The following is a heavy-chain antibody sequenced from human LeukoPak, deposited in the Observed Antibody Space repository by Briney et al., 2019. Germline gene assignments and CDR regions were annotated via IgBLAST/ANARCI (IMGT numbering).Heavy chain of an antibody. CDR1: GFTFSSYA. CDR3: AKEPPSCSSTSCYSGVDY. J-gene: IGHJ4*02. V-gene: IGHV3-23*01. Sequence: GGSLRLSCAASGFTFSSYAMSWVRQAPGKGLEWVSAISGSGGSTCYADSVKGRFTISRDNSKTTQYLQRNSMRAEDTALYYCAKEPPSCSSTSCYSGVDYWGQRKLGTVSS. D-gene: IGHD2-2*01. CDR2: ISGSGGST.